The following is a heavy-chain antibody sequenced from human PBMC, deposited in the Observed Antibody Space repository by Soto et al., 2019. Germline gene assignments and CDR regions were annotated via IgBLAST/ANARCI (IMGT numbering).Heavy chain of an antibody. CDR3: ARLYGLDAFDF. CDR1: GGSISRYY. V-gene: IGHV4-59*08. D-gene: IGHD3-16*02. Sequence: SEALSLTCTVSGGSISRYYWSWIRQPPGKGLEWIGYIFYSGSTNYNPSLKSRVTISVDTSKNQFSLKLSSVTAADTAVYYCARLYGLDAFDFWGQGTMVTVSS. J-gene: IGHJ3*01. CDR2: IFYSGST.